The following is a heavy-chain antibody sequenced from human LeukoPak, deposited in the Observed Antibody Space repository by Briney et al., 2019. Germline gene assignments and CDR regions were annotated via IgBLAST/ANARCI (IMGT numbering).Heavy chain of an antibody. V-gene: IGHV4-39*07. J-gene: IGHJ4*02. CDR1: GGSISRSTYY. CDR2: IYYSGST. D-gene: IGHD3-16*02. Sequence: SGTLSLTCTVSGGSISRSTYYWGWIRQAPGKELEWIGSIYYSGSTYYNPSLKNRVTISVDTSENHFSLNLTSVTAADTAVYYCAREDDYVWGSHRYTGGNIDYWGQGTLVTVSA. CDR3: AREDDYVWGSHRYTGGNIDY.